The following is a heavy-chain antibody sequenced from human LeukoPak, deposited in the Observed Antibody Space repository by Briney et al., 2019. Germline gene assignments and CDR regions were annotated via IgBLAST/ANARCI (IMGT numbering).Heavy chain of an antibody. D-gene: IGHD6-13*01. CDR2: FDPEDGET. Sequence: ASVKVSCKVSGYTLTELSMHWVRQAPGKGLEWMGGFDPEDGETIYAQKFQGRVTMTEDTSTDTAYMELSSLRSEDTAVYYCATDRGGLVGPVGVVSSSWYFDYWGQGTLVTVSS. J-gene: IGHJ4*02. CDR3: ATDRGGLVGPVGVVSSSWYFDY. V-gene: IGHV1-24*01. CDR1: GYTLTELS.